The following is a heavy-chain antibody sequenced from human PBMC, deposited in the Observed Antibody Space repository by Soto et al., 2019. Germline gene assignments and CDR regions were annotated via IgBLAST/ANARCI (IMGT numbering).Heavy chain of an antibody. CDR2: IIPIFGTA. CDR1: GGTFSSYA. D-gene: IGHD3-22*01. J-gene: IGHJ4*02. V-gene: IGHV1-69*13. Sequence: SVKVSCKASGGTFSSYAVSWVRQAPGQGLEWMGGIIPIFGTANYAQKFQGRVTLTADESTSTAYMELSSLRSEDTAVYYCARAHIRGGGYYPLIGSGPDYWGQGTLVTV. CDR3: ARAHIRGGGYYPLIGSGPDY.